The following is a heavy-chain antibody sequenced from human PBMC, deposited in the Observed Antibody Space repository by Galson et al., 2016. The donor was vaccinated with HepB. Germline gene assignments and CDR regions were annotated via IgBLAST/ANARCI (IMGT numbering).Heavy chain of an antibody. CDR3: AKGGRYCGGDCYSH. Sequence: SLRLSCAASGFIFSSHTMNWVRQAPGKGLEWIAHIASTDGTTDYAGSVKGRFTISRDNAKNTLFLQMNSLRVEDTAVYYCAKGGRYCGGDCYSHWGQGTLVTVPS. CDR2: IASTDGTT. J-gene: IGHJ4*02. V-gene: IGHV3-48*01. D-gene: IGHD2-21*02. CDR1: GFIFSSHT.